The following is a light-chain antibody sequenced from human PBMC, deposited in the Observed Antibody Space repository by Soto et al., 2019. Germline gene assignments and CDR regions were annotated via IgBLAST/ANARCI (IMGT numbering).Light chain of an antibody. CDR3: QQFDNLPLT. CDR1: QDINNY. CDR2: DSS. V-gene: IGKV1-33*01. Sequence: DIQMTQSPSSLSASVGDRVTIICQASQDINNYLNWYQQKPGKAPKLLIYDSSNLEIGVPSRFSGSGYGTRFSFTISSLQPEDIATYYCQQFDNLPLTFGQGTRLDI. J-gene: IGKJ5*01.